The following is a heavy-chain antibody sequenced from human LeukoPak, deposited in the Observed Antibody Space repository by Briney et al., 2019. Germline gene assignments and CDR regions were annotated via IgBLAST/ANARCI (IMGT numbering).Heavy chain of an antibody. V-gene: IGHV1-18*01. J-gene: IGHJ6*02. Sequence: ASVKVSCKASGYTFTSYDINWVRQATGQGLEWMGWISAYNGNTNYAQKLQGRVTMTTDTSTSTAYMELRSLRSDDTAVYYCARGLVTMVPPRPYSNYYGMDVWGQGTTVTVSS. CDR3: ARGLVTMVPPRPYSNYYGMDV. CDR2: ISAYNGNT. D-gene: IGHD3-10*01. CDR1: GYTFTSYD.